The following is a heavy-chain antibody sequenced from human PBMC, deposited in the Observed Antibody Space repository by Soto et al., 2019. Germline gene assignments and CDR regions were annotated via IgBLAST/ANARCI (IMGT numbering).Heavy chain of an antibody. CDR3: ARDKRDLRFLEWSYYFDY. J-gene: IGHJ4*02. D-gene: IGHD3-3*01. CDR1: GFTFTSYA. CDR2: ISSGGGIT. V-gene: IGHV3-64*04. Sequence: GGSLRLSCSASGFTFTSYAMHWVRQAPGKGLEYVSAISSGGGITYYADSVKGRFTTSRDNSKNTLYLQLNSLRAEDTAVYYCARDKRDLRFLEWSYYFDYWGQGTLVTVSS.